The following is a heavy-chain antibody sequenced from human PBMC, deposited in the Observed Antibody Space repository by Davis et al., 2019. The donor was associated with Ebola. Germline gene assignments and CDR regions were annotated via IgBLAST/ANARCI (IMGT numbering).Heavy chain of an antibody. D-gene: IGHD3-22*01. CDR2: IYYSGST. CDR1: GGSISSSSYY. V-gene: IGHV4-39*01. Sequence: SETLSLTCTVSGGSISSSSYYWGWIRQPPGKGLEWIGSIYYSGSTYYNPSLKSRVTISVDTSKNQFSLKLSSVTAADTAVYYCARHATTYYYDSSGYWGANWFDPWGQGTLVTVSS. J-gene: IGHJ5*02. CDR3: ARHATTYYYDSSGYWGANWFDP.